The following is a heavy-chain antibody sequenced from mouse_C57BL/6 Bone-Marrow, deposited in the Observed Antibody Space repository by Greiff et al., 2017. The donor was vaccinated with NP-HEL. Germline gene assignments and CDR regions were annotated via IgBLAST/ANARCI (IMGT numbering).Heavy chain of an antibody. V-gene: IGHV1-53*01. J-gene: IGHJ2*01. Sequence: VQLQQSGTELVKPGASVKLSCKASGYTFTSYWMHWVKQRPGQGLEWIGNINPSNGGTNYNEKFKSKATLTVDKSSSTAYMQLSSLTSEDSAVYYCARSPPDYGNYEDYWGQGTTLTVSS. CDR1: GYTFTSYW. CDR3: ARSPPDYGNYEDY. CDR2: INPSNGGT. D-gene: IGHD2-1*01.